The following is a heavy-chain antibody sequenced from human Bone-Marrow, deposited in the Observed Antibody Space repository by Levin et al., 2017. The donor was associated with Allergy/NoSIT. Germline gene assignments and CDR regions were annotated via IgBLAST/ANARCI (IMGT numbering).Heavy chain of an antibody. CDR3: ARVPRDTAMVYYYYGMDV. J-gene: IGHJ6*02. CDR1: GFTFSSYE. D-gene: IGHD5-18*01. Sequence: GESLKISCAASGFTFSSYEMNWVRQAPGKGLEWVSYISSSGSTIYYADSVKGRFNISRDNAKNSLYLQMNSLRAEDTAVYYCARVPRDTAMVYYYYGMDVWGQGTTVTVSS. CDR2: ISSSGSTI. V-gene: IGHV3-48*03.